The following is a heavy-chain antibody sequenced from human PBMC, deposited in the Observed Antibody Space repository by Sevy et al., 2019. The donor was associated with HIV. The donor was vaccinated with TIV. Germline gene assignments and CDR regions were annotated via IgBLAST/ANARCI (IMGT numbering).Heavy chain of an antibody. V-gene: IGHV3-21*01. CDR3: AGVVAYCSGGRCFPGYYYGMDV. CDR2: ISSSSRYI. Sequence: GESLKISCAASGFTFSNYNMNWVRQAPGKGLEWVSSISSSSRYIYYADSMKGRFTISRDNAKNSLYLQMNSLRAEDTAGYYCAGVVAYCSGGRCFPGYYYGMDVWGQGTTVTVSS. D-gene: IGHD2-15*01. J-gene: IGHJ6*02. CDR1: GFTFSNYN.